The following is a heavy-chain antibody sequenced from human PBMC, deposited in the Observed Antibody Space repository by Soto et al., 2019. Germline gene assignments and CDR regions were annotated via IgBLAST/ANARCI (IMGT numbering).Heavy chain of an antibody. CDR3: AREGGAQLGGYYYYGMDV. Sequence: PGASVKVSCKASGYTFTSYYMHWVRQAPGQGLEWMGIINPSGGSTSYAQKFQGRVTMTRDTSTSTVYMELSSLRSEDTAVYYCAREGGAQLGGYYYYGMDVWGQGTTVTVSS. CDR2: INPSGGST. V-gene: IGHV1-46*01. D-gene: IGHD2-15*01. CDR1: GYTFTSYY. J-gene: IGHJ6*02.